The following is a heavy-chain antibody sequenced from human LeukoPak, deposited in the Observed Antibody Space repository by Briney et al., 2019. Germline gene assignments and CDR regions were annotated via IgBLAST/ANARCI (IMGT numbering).Heavy chain of an antibody. CDR1: GFTFSNYA. CDR3: AKDDRREGDYGAVDN. V-gene: IGHV3-23*01. CDR2: ISGGGDII. Sequence: GGSLRLSCAASGFTFSNYAMTWVRQAPEKGLEWVSAISGGGDIIRYADSVKGRFTISRDNSKNTLYLQMSSLRAEDTAVYYCAKDDRREGDYGAVDNWGQGTLVTVSS. D-gene: IGHD4-17*01. J-gene: IGHJ4*02.